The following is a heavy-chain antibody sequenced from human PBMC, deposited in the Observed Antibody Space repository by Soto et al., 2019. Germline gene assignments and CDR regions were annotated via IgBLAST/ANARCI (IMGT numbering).Heavy chain of an antibody. Sequence: GASVKVSCKASGYTFTSYGISWVRQAPGQGLEWMGWISAYNGNTNYAQKVQGRVTMTTDTSTSTAYMELRSLRSDDTAVYYCARDGQWLARRYYYGLDVWGQGTMVTVSS. CDR2: ISAYNGNT. CDR1: GYTFTSYG. D-gene: IGHD6-19*01. V-gene: IGHV1-18*01. J-gene: IGHJ6*02. CDR3: ARDGQWLARRYYYGLDV.